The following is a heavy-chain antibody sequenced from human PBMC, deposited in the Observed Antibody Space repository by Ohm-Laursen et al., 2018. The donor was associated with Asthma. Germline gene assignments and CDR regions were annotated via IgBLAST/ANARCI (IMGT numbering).Heavy chain of an antibody. CDR2: GGSYYDGGLK. Sequence: SLRLSCAASGFTFRSYAMHWVRQAPGKGLEWVAVGGSYYDGGLKYYADSVNGRFTVSRDDSKNTLYLQMNSLRAEDTAVYYCEKAYGEDFDIWGQGTMVTVSS. CDR1: GFTFRSYA. D-gene: IGHD4-17*01. V-gene: IGHV3-30-3*01. CDR3: EKAYGEDFDI. J-gene: IGHJ3*02.